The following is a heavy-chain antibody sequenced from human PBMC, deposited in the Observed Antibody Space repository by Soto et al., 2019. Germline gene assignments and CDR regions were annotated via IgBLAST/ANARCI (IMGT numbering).Heavy chain of an antibody. Sequence: QVQLVESGGGVVQPGRSLRVSCAASGFTFSDYGIYWVRQAPGKGLEWVALISYDGNNREYGDSVKGRFTISRDNSKNTLYLQMNSLRVEDTAVYYCTFGDSSFDYWGQGTLVTVSS. D-gene: IGHD2-15*01. CDR1: GFTFSDYG. J-gene: IGHJ4*02. V-gene: IGHV3-30*03. CDR2: ISYDGNNR. CDR3: TFGDSSFDY.